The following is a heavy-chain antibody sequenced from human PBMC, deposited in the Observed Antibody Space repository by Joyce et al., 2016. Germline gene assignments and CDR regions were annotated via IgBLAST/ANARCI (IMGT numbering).Heavy chain of an antibody. CDR1: GFTFRKYY. CDR3: AREYFWRYDY. V-gene: IGHV3-7*01. J-gene: IGHJ4*02. CDR2: IKADGSEK. Sequence: LVQPGGSLRLSCVSSGFTFRKYYMGWIRQAPGKGPEWVANIKADGSEKSYVGSVEGRFTISRDNAKNSLYLQINGLRAEDTAVYYCAREYFWRYDYWGQGTLVTVSS. D-gene: IGHD3-3*01.